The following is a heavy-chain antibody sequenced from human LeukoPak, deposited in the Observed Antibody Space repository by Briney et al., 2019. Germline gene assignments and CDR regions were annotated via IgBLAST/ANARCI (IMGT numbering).Heavy chain of an antibody. CDR3: AKGGPHYGSGSYYAFDY. CDR2: ISSSSSYI. D-gene: IGHD3-10*01. J-gene: IGHJ4*02. V-gene: IGHV3-21*01. CDR1: GFTFSSYN. Sequence: GGSLRLSCAASGFTFSSYNVIWVRQAPGKGLEWVSSISSSSSYINYADSVKGRFTISRDNSKNTLYLQMNSLRAEDTAVYYCAKGGPHYGSGSYYAFDYWGQGTLVTVSS.